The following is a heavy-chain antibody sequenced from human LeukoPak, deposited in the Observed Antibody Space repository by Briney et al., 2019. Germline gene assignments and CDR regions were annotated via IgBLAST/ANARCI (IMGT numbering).Heavy chain of an antibody. CDR3: AGSDFDYGGNRPVDY. D-gene: IGHD4-23*01. Sequence: ASVKVSCKASGYTFTSYYMHWVRQAPGQGLEWMGIINPSGGSTSYAQKFQGRVTMTRDTSKNQFSLKLSSVTAADTAVYYCAGSDFDYGGNRPVDYWGQGTLVTVSS. CDR1: GYTFTSYY. J-gene: IGHJ4*02. CDR2: INPSGGST. V-gene: IGHV1-46*01.